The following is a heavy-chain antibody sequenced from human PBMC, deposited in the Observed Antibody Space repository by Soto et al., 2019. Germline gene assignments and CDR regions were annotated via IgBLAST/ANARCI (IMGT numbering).Heavy chain of an antibody. CDR2: IPHDGTNK. J-gene: IGHJ6*02. V-gene: IGHV3-30*18. D-gene: IGHD2-2*01. CDR1: GFTFSSYG. Sequence: QVQLVESGGGVVQPGRSLRLSCAASGFTFSSYGMHWVRQAPGKGLEWVAVIPHDGTNKYYGDSVKGRFTISRDDSKNTLYLQMNSLRAEDTAVYYCANNKFCSSTSCHYYGMDVWGQGTTVTVSS. CDR3: ANNKFCSSTSCHYYGMDV.